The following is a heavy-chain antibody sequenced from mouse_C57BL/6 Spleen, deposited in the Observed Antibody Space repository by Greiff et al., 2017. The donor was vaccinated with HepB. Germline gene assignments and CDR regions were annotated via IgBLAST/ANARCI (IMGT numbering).Heavy chain of an antibody. J-gene: IGHJ2*01. CDR2: INPNNGGT. Sequence: EVQLQQSGPELVKPGASVKMSCKASGYTFTDYNMHWVKQSHGKSLEWIGYINPNNGGTSYNQKFKGKATLTVNKSSSTAYMELRSLTSEDSAVYYCARKLDLWLRRGDYFDYWGQGTTLTFSS. CDR1: GYTFTDYN. V-gene: IGHV1-22*01. CDR3: ARKLDLWLRRGDYFDY. D-gene: IGHD2-2*01.